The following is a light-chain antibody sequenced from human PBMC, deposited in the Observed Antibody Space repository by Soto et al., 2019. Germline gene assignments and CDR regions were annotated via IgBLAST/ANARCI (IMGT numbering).Light chain of an antibody. J-gene: IGLJ1*01. CDR3: CSFAGSYYV. CDR1: SRDIEAYEY. V-gene: IGLV2-11*01. Sequence: QSALTQPRSVSGSPGQSVAISCTGTSRDIEAYEYVSWYQQHPGKAPKLIISEVNKRPSGVSYRFSGSKSGNTASLTISGLQGEDEADYYCCSFAGSYYVFGTGTKVTVL. CDR2: EVN.